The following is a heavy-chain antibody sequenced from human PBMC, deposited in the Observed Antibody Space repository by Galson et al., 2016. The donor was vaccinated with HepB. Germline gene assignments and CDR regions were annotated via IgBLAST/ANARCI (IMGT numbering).Heavy chain of an antibody. V-gene: IGHV3-30*03. Sequence: SLRLSCAASGFSFDDYAMHWVRQAPAKGLEWVAAVAYDGSNKYYTDSVRGRFAISRDNSKNTLYLQMDSLRTEDTAVYYCARDEGEYSLFDSWGQGTQVTVSS. CDR2: VAYDGSNK. D-gene: IGHD5-18*01. CDR1: GFSFDDYA. J-gene: IGHJ4*02. CDR3: ARDEGEYSLFDS.